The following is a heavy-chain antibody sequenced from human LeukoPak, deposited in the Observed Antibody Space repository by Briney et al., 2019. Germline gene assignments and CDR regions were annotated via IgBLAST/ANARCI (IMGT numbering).Heavy chain of an antibody. D-gene: IGHD1-20*01. Sequence: GGSLRLSCAASGFVFSDSAMHWVRQAPGKGLEWVGRIRSKSNRYATAYAASVKGRFTISRDDSKNTAYLQMNSLKNEDTAVYYCTRLPLSGTNDYWGQGTLVTVSS. CDR3: TRLPLSGTNDY. CDR2: IRSKSNRYAT. V-gene: IGHV3-73*01. CDR1: GFVFSDSA. J-gene: IGHJ4*02.